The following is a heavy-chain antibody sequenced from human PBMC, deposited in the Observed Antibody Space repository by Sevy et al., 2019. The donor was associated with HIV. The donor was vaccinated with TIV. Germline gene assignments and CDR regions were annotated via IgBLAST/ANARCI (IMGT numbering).Heavy chain of an antibody. J-gene: IGHJ4*02. D-gene: IGHD3-10*01. CDR1: VFTFSDYG. CDR3: ARDKLLPVMVTMVRGALSYYFDY. V-gene: IGHV3-33*01. CDR2: IWYDGINK. Sequence: GGSLRLSCAASVFTFSDYGIHWVRQAPGKGPEWVAVIWYDGINKYYVDSVKGRFTISRDNSKNTVYLQMNSLRAEDTAVYYCARDKLLPVMVTMVRGALSYYFDYWGQGTLVTVSS.